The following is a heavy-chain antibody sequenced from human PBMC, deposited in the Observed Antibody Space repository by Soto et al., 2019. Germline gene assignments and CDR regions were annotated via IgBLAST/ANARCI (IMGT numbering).Heavy chain of an antibody. CDR2: IIPIFGTA. J-gene: IGHJ5*02. D-gene: IGHD3-22*01. Sequence: QVQLVQSGAEVKKPGSSVKVSCKASGGTFSSYAISWVRQAPGQGLEWMGGIIPIFGTANYAQKFQGRVTITADKSTSTAYMELSSLRSEDTAVYYCARSQYYYDSSGAPGDRFDPWGQGTLVTVSS. V-gene: IGHV1-69*06. CDR3: ARSQYYYDSSGAPGDRFDP. CDR1: GGTFSSYA.